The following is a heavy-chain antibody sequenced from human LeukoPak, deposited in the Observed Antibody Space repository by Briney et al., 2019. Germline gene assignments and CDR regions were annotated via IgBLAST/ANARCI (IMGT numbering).Heavy chain of an antibody. CDR1: GYSISSGYY. CDR2: IYYSGST. J-gene: IGHJ3*02. CDR3: ARIGDYGAFDI. D-gene: IGHD4-17*01. V-gene: IGHV4-38-2*01. Sequence: SETLSLTCAVSGYSISSGYYWGWIRQPPGKGLEWIGSIYYSGSTYYNPSLKSRVTISVDTSKNQFSLKLSSVTAADTAVYYCARIGDYGAFDIWGQGTMVTVSS.